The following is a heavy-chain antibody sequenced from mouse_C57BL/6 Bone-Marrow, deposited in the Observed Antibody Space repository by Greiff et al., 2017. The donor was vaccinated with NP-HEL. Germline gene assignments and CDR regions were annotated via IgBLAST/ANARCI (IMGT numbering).Heavy chain of an antibody. Sequence: EVHLVESGAELVRPGASVKLSCTASGFNIKDDYMHWVKQRPEQGLEWIGWIDPENGDTEYASKFQGKATITADTSSNTAYLQLSSLTSEDTAVYYCTTLYDGYLFAYWGQGTLVTVSA. D-gene: IGHD2-3*01. V-gene: IGHV14-4*01. J-gene: IGHJ3*01. CDR3: TTLYDGYLFAY. CDR2: IDPENGDT. CDR1: GFNIKDDY.